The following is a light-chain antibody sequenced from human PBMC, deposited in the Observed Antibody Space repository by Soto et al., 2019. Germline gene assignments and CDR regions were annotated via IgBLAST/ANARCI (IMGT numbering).Light chain of an antibody. CDR3: QQYNSYPWP. Sequence: DIQMTQSPSTLSTSVGDRVTITCRASQNIKSWLAWYQQKPGKAPKLLIYETSNLESGVPSRFSGSRSGTDCTLSISSLQPDDFETYYCQQYNSYPWPFGQGT. CDR1: QNIKSW. CDR2: ETS. V-gene: IGKV1-5*03. J-gene: IGKJ1*01.